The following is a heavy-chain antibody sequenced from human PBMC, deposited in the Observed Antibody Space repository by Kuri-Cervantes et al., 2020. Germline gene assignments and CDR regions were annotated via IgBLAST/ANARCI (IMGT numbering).Heavy chain of an antibody. J-gene: IGHJ6*03. Sequence: ETLSLTCTVSGYSISSGYYWGWIRQPPGKGLEWIGSIYHSGSTYYNPSLKSRVTISVDTSKNQFSLKLSSVTAADTAVYFCARQRLGYCTSTNCSKEEGYYYYYMDVWGGGTTVTVSS. CDR1: GYSISSGYY. V-gene: IGHV4-38-2*02. CDR3: ARQRLGYCTSTNCSKEEGYYYYYMDV. D-gene: IGHD2-2*01. CDR2: IYHSGST.